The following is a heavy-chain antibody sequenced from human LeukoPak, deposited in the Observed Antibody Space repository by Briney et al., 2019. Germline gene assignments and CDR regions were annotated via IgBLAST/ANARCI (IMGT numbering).Heavy chain of an antibody. D-gene: IGHD2-8*01. V-gene: IGHV3-30*02. Sequence: GSLRLSCAASGFTFSSYGMHWVRQAPGKGLEWVAFIRYDGSNKYYADSVKGRFTISRDNSKNTLYLQMNSLRAEDTAVYYCARVLMVYAQYYYYYMDVWGKGTTVTVSS. CDR3: ARVLMVYAQYYYYYMDV. J-gene: IGHJ6*03. CDR1: GFTFSSYG. CDR2: IRYDGSNK.